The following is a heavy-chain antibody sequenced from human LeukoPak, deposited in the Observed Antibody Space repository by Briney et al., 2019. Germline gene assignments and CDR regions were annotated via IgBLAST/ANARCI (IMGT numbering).Heavy chain of an antibody. J-gene: IGHJ4*02. V-gene: IGHV1-18*01. D-gene: IGHD2-15*01. CDR3: ARNSEIVVVVAAFDY. CDR2: ISAYNGNT. CDR1: GYTFTSYG. Sequence: ASVKVSCKASGYTFTSYGISWVRQAPGQGLEWMGWISAYNGNTNYAQKLQGRVTMTTDTSTSTAYMELRGLRSDDTAVYYCARNSEIVVVVAAFDYWGQGTLVTVSS.